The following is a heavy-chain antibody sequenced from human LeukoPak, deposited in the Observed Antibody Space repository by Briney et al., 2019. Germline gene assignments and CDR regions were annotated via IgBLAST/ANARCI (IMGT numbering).Heavy chain of an antibody. CDR3: ARVDNSGYHFDY. CDR2: IYHSGST. J-gene: IGHJ4*02. V-gene: IGHV4-30-2*01. Sequence: SETLSLTCAVSGGSISSGGYSWSWIRQPPGKGLEWIGYIYHSGSTYYNPSLKSRVTISVDRSKNQFSLKLSSVTAADTAVYYCARVDNSGYHFDYWGQGTLVTVSS. D-gene: IGHD3-22*01. CDR1: GGSISSGGYS.